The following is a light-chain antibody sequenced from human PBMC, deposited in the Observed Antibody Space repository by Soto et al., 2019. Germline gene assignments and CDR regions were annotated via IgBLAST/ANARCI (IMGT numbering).Light chain of an antibody. CDR1: QTLSSS. Sequence: DIVLTQAPATLPLSQGDSATLSCRATQTLSSSLAWYPQNPGQAPRLPNYRAANRASGIPDTLSGSGSGTDFPLPISRLPPEDFAVYYCQPYGSSGPFGQGTKVDIK. V-gene: IGKV3-20*01. CDR2: RAA. J-gene: IGKJ1*01. CDR3: QPYGSSGP.